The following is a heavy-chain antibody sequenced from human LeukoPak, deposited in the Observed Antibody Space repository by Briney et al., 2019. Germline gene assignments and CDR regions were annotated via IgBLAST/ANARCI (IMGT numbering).Heavy chain of an antibody. CDR2: INPNSGGT. J-gene: IGHJ4*02. CDR3: ARRTGGGVMYYDF. Sequence: VASVKVSCKASGYTFTGYYMHWVRQAPGQGLEWMGWINPNSGGTNYAQKFQGRVTMTRDTSISTAYMELSRLRSDDTAVYYCARRTGGGVMYYDFWGQGTLVTVSS. V-gene: IGHV1-2*02. D-gene: IGHD3-3*01. CDR1: GYTFTGYY.